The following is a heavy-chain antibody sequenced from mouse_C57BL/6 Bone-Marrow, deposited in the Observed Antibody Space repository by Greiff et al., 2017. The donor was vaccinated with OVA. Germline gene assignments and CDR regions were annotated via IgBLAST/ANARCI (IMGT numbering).Heavy chain of an antibody. D-gene: IGHD1-1*01. CDR1: GFTFSSYG. CDR3: ARPGVYYYGSSPSYWYFDV. J-gene: IGHJ1*03. V-gene: IGHV5-6*01. CDR2: ISSGGSYN. Sequence: EVKLMESGGDLVKPGGSLKLSCAASGFTFSSYGMSWVRQTPDKRLEWVATISSGGSYNYYPDSVKGRLTISRDNAKNTLYLQMSSLKSEDTAMYYCARPGVYYYGSSPSYWYFDVWGTGTTVTVSS.